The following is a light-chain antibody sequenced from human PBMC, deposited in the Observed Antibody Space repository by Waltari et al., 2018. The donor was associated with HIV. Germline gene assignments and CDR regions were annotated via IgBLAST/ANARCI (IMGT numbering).Light chain of an antibody. CDR1: SGSIASNY. V-gene: IGLV6-57*03. CDR2: EDN. CDR3: QSYDSSNDAV. J-gene: IGLJ7*01. Sequence: NFMLTQPHSVSESPGKTVTISCTRSSGSIASNYVPWYQQRPGSAPTTVIYEDNQRPSGVPDRFSGSIDSSSNSASLTISGLKTEDEADYYCQSYDSSNDAVFGGGTQLTVL.